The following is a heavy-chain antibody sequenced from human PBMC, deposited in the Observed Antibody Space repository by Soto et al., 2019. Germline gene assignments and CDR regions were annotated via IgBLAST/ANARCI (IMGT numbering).Heavy chain of an antibody. CDR3: ARHEADSGSYYRFDP. J-gene: IGHJ5*02. V-gene: IGHV4-39*01. CDR2: IYYSGST. D-gene: IGHD1-26*01. Sequence: PSETLSLTCTVSGGSISSSSYYWGWIRQPPGKGLEWIGSIYYSGSTYYNPSLKSRVTISVDTSKNQFSLKLSSVTAADTAVYYCARHEADSGSYYRFDPWGQGTLVT. CDR1: GGSISSSSYY.